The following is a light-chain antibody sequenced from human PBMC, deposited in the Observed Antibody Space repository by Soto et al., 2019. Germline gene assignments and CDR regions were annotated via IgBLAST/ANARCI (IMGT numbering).Light chain of an antibody. CDR2: GAS. J-gene: IGKJ2*01. CDR1: QSVSNSY. Sequence: EIVLTQSPGTLSLSPGERVTLSYRASQSVSNSYLAWHQQKPGQAPRLLIYGASSRPTGIPDRFSGSGSGTDFTLTISRLEPEDSAVYYCQQYGTSPYTFGQGTKLEI. V-gene: IGKV3-20*01. CDR3: QQYGTSPYT.